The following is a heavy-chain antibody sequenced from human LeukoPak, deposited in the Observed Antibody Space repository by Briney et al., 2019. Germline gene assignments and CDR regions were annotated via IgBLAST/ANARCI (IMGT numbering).Heavy chain of an antibody. D-gene: IGHD6-13*01. CDR2: ISGSGSST. CDR3: ARGALSSPLYYYYYGMDV. Sequence: PGGSLGLSCAASGFTFSNYAMTWVRQAPGKGLEWVSGISGSGSSTYYADSVKGRFTLSRDYPKNTLYLQMNSLRAEDTAVYYCARGALSSPLYYYYYGMDVWGQGTTVTVPS. V-gene: IGHV3-23*01. CDR1: GFTFSNYA. J-gene: IGHJ6*02.